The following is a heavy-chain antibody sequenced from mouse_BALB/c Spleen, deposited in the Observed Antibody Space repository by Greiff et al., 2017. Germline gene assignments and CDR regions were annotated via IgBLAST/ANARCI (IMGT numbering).Heavy chain of an antibody. CDR2: IDPANGNT. Sequence: VQLKESGAELVKPGASVKLSCTASGFNIKDTYMHWVKQRPEQGLEWIGRIDPANGNTKYDPKFQGKATITADTSSNTAYLQLSSLTSEDTAVYYCARSLANYDYDRPWFAYWGQGTLVTVSA. CDR3: ARSLANYDYDRPWFAY. V-gene: IGHV14-3*02. J-gene: IGHJ3*01. D-gene: IGHD2-4*01. CDR1: GFNIKDTY.